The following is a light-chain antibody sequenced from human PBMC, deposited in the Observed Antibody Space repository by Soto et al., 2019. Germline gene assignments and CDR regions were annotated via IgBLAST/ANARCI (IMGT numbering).Light chain of an antibody. CDR3: LQHNNYPWT. Sequence: DIQMTQSPSSLSASVGDRVTITCRASQAIRNDVGWYQQKPGKDPKRLIYVASRLESVVPSRFSGSGFGTELTLTLSGRQPEDVATYYCLQHNNYPWTFGPGTRVEMK. J-gene: IGKJ1*01. CDR2: VAS. CDR1: QAIRND. V-gene: IGKV1-17*01.